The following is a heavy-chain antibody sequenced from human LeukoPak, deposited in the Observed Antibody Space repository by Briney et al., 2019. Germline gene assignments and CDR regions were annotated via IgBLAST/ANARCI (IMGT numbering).Heavy chain of an antibody. CDR1: GGSISSYY. CDR3: ARPRDSSSWNAFDI. CDR2: IYYSGST. Sequence: SETLSLTCTVSGGSISSYYWSWIRQPPGKGLEWIGYIYYSGSTNYNPSLKSRVTISVDTSKNQFSLKLSSVTAADAAVYYCARPRDSSSWNAFDIWDQGTMVTVSS. J-gene: IGHJ3*02. V-gene: IGHV4-59*08. D-gene: IGHD6-13*01.